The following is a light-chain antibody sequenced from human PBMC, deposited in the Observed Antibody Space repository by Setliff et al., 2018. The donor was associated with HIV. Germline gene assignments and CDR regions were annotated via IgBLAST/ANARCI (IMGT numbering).Light chain of an antibody. CDR1: SSDVGGYNY. Sequence: QSVLTQPPSASGSPGQSVTISCTGTSSDVGGYNYVSWYQQHPGKAPKLMIYEVSKRPSGVPDRFSGSKSGNTASLTVSGLQAEDEADYYCSSYAGSNNLVVGGGTKGTVL. CDR3: SSYAGSNNLV. V-gene: IGLV2-8*01. J-gene: IGLJ2*01. CDR2: EVS.